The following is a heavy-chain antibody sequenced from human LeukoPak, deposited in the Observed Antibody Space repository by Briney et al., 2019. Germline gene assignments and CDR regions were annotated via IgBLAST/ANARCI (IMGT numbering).Heavy chain of an antibody. CDR2: IKQEGSEK. CDR1: GFTFSSYW. J-gene: IGHJ6*03. Sequence: GGSLRLSCAASGFTFSSYWMSWVRQAPGKGLEWVANIKQEGSEKYYVDSVKCRVTISRDNAKNSLYLKMNSLRAEDTAVYYCARDTLLGVVISPEYYMDVWGKGTTVTVSS. D-gene: IGHD3-3*01. CDR3: ARDTLLGVVISPEYYMDV. V-gene: IGHV3-7*01.